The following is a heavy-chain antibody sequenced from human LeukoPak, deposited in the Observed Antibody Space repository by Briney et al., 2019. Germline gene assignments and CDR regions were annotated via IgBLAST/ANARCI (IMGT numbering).Heavy chain of an antibody. D-gene: IGHD6-19*01. CDR1: GFTFGSYA. V-gene: IGHV3-23*01. Sequence: GGSLRLSCEASGFTFGSYAIYWVRQAPGKGLEWVAGIFGSGGSAHYADSAKGRFTISRDNSKNTVYLQINSLRAEDTAVYYCGKTTTGYSSGQKPAWPVDYWGQGTLVTVSS. CDR3: GKTTTGYSSGQKPAWPVDY. CDR2: IFGSGGSA. J-gene: IGHJ4*02.